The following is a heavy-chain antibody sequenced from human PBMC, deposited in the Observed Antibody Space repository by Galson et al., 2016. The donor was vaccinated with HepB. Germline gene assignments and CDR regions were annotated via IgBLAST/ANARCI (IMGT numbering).Heavy chain of an antibody. J-gene: IGHJ4*02. CDR2: IWYDGSDK. CDR3: ARGGLRWPGGFDY. D-gene: IGHD4-23*01. CDR1: GFTFSSYG. Sequence: SLRLSCAASGFTFSSYGMHWVRQAPGKGLEWVAVIWYDGSDKYYADSVKGRFTISRDNSKSTLYLQMNSLRAEDTAVYYCARGGLRWPGGFDYWGQGTLVTVSS. V-gene: IGHV3-33*01.